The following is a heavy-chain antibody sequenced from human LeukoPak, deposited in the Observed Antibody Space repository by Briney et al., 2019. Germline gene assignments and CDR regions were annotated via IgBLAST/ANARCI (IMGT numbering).Heavy chain of an antibody. CDR3: AHADCGELIEYFFDY. Sequence: ESGPTLVNPTQTLTLTCTFSGFSLSTSGVGVGWIRQPPGKALEWLAVIYWDDDKSYSPSLKSRLTITKDTSKNQVVLTMTNMDPVDTATYYCAHADCGELIEYFFDYWGQGTLVTVSS. CDR2: IYWDDDK. CDR1: GFSLSTSGVG. V-gene: IGHV2-5*02. D-gene: IGHD4-17*01. J-gene: IGHJ4*02.